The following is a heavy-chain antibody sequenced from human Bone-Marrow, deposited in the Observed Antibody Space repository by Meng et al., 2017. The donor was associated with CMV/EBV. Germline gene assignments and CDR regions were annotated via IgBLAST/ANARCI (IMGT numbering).Heavy chain of an antibody. D-gene: IGHD2-2*01. J-gene: IGHJ6*02. V-gene: IGHV3-73*01. CDR3: TSHIVVVPAARLGNYYGMDV. CDR1: GFTFSGSA. Sequence: GGSLRLSCAASGFTFSGSAMHWVRQASGKGLEWVGRIRSKANSYATAYAASVKGRFTISRDDSKNTAYLQMNSLKTEDTAVYYCTSHIVVVPAARLGNYYGMDVWGQGSTVTV. CDR2: IRSKANSYAT.